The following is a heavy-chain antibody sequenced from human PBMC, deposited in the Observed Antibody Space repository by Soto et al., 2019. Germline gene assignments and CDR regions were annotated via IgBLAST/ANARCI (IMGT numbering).Heavy chain of an antibody. CDR1: CDSIRSVSR. J-gene: IGHJ4*02. Sequence: SLNCAVSCDSIRSVSRWSRVRHPPGKGLEWIGEIHHSGSTNYNPSLKSRVTISVEKSKNQFSLKLSSVTAADTAVYYCARYDYGSGNDYNIDYWGQG. CDR3: ARYDYGSGNDYNIDY. V-gene: IGHV4-4*02. CDR2: IHHSGST. D-gene: IGHD3-10*01.